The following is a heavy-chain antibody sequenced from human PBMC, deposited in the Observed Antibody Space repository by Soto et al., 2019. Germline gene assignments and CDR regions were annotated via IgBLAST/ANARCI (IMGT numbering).Heavy chain of an antibody. Sequence: ASETLSLTCTVSGCSISNYYWSWIRQPPGKGLEWIGYIHYSGNTKYNPSLKSRVTISADTSKNQFSLKLSSVTAADTAVYYCARGHYDFWSGYFATIDYWGQGTLVTVSS. CDR2: IHYSGNT. J-gene: IGHJ4*02. CDR3: ARGHYDFWSGYFATIDY. D-gene: IGHD3-3*01. CDR1: GCSISNYY. V-gene: IGHV4-59*08.